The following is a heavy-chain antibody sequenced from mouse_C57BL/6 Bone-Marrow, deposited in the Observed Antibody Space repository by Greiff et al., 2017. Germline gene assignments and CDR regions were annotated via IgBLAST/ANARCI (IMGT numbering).Heavy chain of an antibody. CDR3: ARVSTTVVANWYFDV. J-gene: IGHJ1*03. CDR1: GYTFTSYW. CDR2: IDPSDSYT. D-gene: IGHD1-1*01. V-gene: IGHV1-59*01. Sequence: QVQLQQPGAELVRPGTSVKLSCKASGYTFTSYWMHWVKQRPGQGLEWIGVIDPSDSYTNYNQKFKGKATLTVDTSSSTAYMQRSSLTSEDSAVYYCARVSTTVVANWYFDVWGTGTTVTVSS.